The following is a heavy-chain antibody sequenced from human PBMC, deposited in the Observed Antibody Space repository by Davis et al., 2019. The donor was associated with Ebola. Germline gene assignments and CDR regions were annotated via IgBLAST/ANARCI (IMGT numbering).Heavy chain of an antibody. CDR1: GFTFSHQA. J-gene: IGHJ4*02. CDR2: IYPGGNT. Sequence: GGSLRLSCAASGFTFSHQAMTWVRQAPGKGLEYVSDIYPGGNTFYVGSVRGRFTISRDDSKNMLFLQMNNLRTEDTAVYYCVREDVWAYHYWGQGTLVTVSS. V-gene: IGHV3-23*05. CDR3: VREDVWAYHY. D-gene: IGHD7-27*01.